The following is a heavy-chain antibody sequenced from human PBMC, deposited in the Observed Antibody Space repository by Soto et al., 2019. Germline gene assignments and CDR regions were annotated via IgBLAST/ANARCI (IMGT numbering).Heavy chain of an antibody. D-gene: IGHD6-19*01. Sequence: EVHLVESGGGLVQPGRSLRLSCAASGFTFDDYAMHWVRQAPGKGLEWVSSISWNSGRIDYADSVKGRFTISRDNAKNSLYLQMNSLRAEDTALYYCAKEGYSSGLYAEYLQHWGQGTLVTVSS. J-gene: IGHJ1*01. CDR1: GFTFDDYA. CDR3: AKEGYSSGLYAEYLQH. V-gene: IGHV3-9*01. CDR2: ISWNSGRI.